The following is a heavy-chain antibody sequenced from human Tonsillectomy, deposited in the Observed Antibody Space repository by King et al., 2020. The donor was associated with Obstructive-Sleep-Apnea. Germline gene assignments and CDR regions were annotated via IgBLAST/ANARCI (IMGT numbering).Heavy chain of an antibody. CDR1: GSYISNGYY. J-gene: IGHJ4*01. Sequence: QLQESGPGLVKPSETLSLTCTVSGSYISNGYYWGCLRQPPGGGLGWIGGIPFSGGTYPNPSLKSRVAASVETSKNQISLKLRSVIAPDTAVYYCARDRGLLCDSISCSPFDFWGRGTLVTVSS. CDR2: IPFSGGT. V-gene: IGHV4-38-2*02. CDR3: ARDRGLLCDSISCSPFDF. D-gene: IGHD2-2*01.